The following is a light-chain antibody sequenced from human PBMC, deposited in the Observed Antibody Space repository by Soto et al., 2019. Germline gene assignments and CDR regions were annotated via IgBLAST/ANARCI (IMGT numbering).Light chain of an antibody. CDR1: QSISTY. Sequence: DIQMTQSRCSLSASVGDRVTITCRASQSISTYLNWYQKKPGKAPKSLIYGASTLQSGVPSCFSGSGSGTEFTLTISCLHPDDFATYCCQQYNSYSRTFGHGTKA. V-gene: IGKV1-17*01. J-gene: IGKJ1*01. CDR3: QQYNSYSRT. CDR2: GAS.